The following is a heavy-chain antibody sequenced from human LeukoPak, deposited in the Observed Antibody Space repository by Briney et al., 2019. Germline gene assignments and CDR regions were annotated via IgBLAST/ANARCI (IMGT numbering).Heavy chain of an antibody. CDR1: GFTFSSYA. Sequence: GGSLRLSCAASGFTFSSYAMSWVRQAPGKGLEWVSVIYSGGSTYYADSVKGRFTISRDNSKNTLYLQMNSLRAEDTAVYYCARVDGSGSQAFDYWGQGTLVTVSS. D-gene: IGHD3-10*01. J-gene: IGHJ4*02. V-gene: IGHV3-66*01. CDR2: IYSGGST. CDR3: ARVDGSGSQAFDY.